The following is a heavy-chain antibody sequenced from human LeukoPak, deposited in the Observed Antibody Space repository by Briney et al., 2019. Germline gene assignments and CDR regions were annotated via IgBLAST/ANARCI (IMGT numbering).Heavy chain of an antibody. V-gene: IGHV4-59*01. CDR1: GGSISSYY. D-gene: IGHD6-13*01. CDR2: IYYSGRT. CDR3: ARTTEAHSWRTRYYDYYMDV. J-gene: IGHJ6*03. Sequence: SETLSLSCTLPGGSISSYYWSWVRQPPGKGLEWVGYIYYSGRTNHNPSLKSRVTITVDTSKNQFSLKLSSVTAADTAVYYCARTTEAHSWRTRYYDYYMDVWGKGTTVTVSS.